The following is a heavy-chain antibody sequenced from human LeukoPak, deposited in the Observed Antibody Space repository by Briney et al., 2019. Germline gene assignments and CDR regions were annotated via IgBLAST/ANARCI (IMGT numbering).Heavy chain of an antibody. V-gene: IGHV3-9*01. CDR3: ARDGYYDSSGYYYGYWFDP. Sequence: PLTLSCAPSGFPFYDFAMHWVPHAPGKALEWVSDLGWNSGSICYADSVKGRFTISRDNAKNSLYLQMNSLRAEDTAVYYCARDGYYDSSGYYYGYWFDPWGQGTLVTVSS. CDR2: LGWNSGSI. CDR1: GFPFYDFA. J-gene: IGHJ5*02. D-gene: IGHD3-22*01.